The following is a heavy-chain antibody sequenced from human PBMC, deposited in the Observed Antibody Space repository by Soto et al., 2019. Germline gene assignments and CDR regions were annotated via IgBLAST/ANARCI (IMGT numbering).Heavy chain of an antibody. CDR1: GFTFSSYS. Sequence: PGGSLRLSCAASGFTFSSYSMNWVRQAPGKGLEWVSSISSSSSYIYYADSVKGRFTISRDNAKNSLYLQMNSLGAEDTAVYYCARDPRPGYYYYYGMDVWGQGTTVTVSS. CDR2: ISSSSSYI. V-gene: IGHV3-21*01. CDR3: ARDPRPGYYYYYGMDV. J-gene: IGHJ6*02.